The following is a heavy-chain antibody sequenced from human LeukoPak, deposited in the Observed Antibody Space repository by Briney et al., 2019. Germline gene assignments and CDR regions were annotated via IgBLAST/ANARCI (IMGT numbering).Heavy chain of an antibody. J-gene: IGHJ6*02. CDR2: IYHSGST. V-gene: IGHV4-38-2*01. D-gene: IGHD3-10*01. CDR3: ARLKSYGSGSYLSLWLRGYYFAMDV. Sequence: SETLSLTCAVSGYSISSGYYWGWIRQPPGKGLEWIGSIYHSGSTCYNPSLKSRVTISVDTSKNQFSLKLSSVTAADTAVYYCARLKSYGSGSYLSLWLRGYYFAMDVWGQGTTVTVTS. CDR1: GYSISSGYY.